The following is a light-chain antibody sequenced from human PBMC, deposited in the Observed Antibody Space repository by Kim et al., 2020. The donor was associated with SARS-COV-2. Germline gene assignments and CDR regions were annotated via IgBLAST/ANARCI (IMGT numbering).Light chain of an antibody. J-gene: IGLJ2*01. Sequence: QSALTQPPSASGSPGQSVTISCSGTSSDVGDYNYVSWYQQHPGKAPKLMIYEVSKRPSGVPDRFSGSKSGTTASLIVSGLQAEDEADYYCCSYAGRNNLLCGGGTQLTVL. V-gene: IGLV2-8*01. CDR3: CSYAGRNNLL. CDR2: EVS. CDR1: SSDVGDYNY.